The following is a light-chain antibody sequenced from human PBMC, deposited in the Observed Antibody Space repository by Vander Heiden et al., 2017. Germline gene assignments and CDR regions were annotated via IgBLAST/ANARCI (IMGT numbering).Light chain of an antibody. V-gene: IGKV1-39*01. CDR2: AAS. CDR3: DQIDSRGPYT. CDR1: QSISSY. Sequence: CASVGETVTITCRASQSISSYLNWYQQKPGKAPKLLIYAASSFQSRVQAGIRGRGVSRVQTCAITSRKPNIFATGGTDQIDSRGPYTFGEGTKVEIK. J-gene: IGKJ4*01.